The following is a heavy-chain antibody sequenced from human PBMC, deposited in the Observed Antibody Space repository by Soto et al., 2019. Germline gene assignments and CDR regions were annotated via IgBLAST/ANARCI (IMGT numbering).Heavy chain of an antibody. Sequence: EVQLLESGGGLVQPGGSLRLSCAASGFTFSSYAMSWVRQAPGKGLEWVSAISGSGGSTYYADSVKGRFTISRDNSKNTPYRQMNSLSAEDTAVYYCAKDVVVVTEWDAFDIWGQGTMVTVSS. V-gene: IGHV3-23*01. D-gene: IGHD2-21*02. CDR2: ISGSGGST. J-gene: IGHJ3*02. CDR1: GFTFSSYA. CDR3: AKDVVVVTEWDAFDI.